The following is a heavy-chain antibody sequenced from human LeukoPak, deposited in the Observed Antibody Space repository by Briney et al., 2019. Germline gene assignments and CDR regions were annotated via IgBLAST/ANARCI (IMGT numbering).Heavy chain of an antibody. V-gene: IGHV1-2*06. Sequence: ASVKVSCKASGYTFTGYYMHWVRQAPGQGLEWMGRINPNSGGTNYAQKFQGRVTMTRDTSISTAYMELSGLRSDGTAVYYCARGPHWDPHFDYWGQGTLVTVSS. D-gene: IGHD7-27*01. CDR1: GYTFTGYY. J-gene: IGHJ4*02. CDR3: ARGPHWDPHFDY. CDR2: INPNSGGT.